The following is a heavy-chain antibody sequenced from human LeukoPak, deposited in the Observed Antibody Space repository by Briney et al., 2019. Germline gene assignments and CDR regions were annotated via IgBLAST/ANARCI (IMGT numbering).Heavy chain of an antibody. D-gene: IGHD6-6*01. V-gene: IGHV3-23*01. Sequence: PGGSLRLSCAASGFTFRSYAMNWVRQAPGKGLEWVSGISNSGGSTYYADSVKGRSTISRDNSKNTLYLQMNSLRAEDTAVYYCAKETSSSFDYWGQGTLVTVSS. J-gene: IGHJ4*02. CDR1: GFTFRSYA. CDR2: ISNSGGST. CDR3: AKETSSSFDY.